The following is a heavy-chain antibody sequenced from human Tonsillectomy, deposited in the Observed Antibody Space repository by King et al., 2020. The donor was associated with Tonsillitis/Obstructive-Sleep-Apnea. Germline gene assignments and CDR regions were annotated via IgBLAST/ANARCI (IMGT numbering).Heavy chain of an antibody. D-gene: IGHD5-12*01. CDR3: ARDQYMVATSHHYFDF. CDR1: GFTFSSYA. J-gene: IGHJ4*02. Sequence: VQLVESGGGVVQPGRSLRLSCAASGFTFSSYAMHWVRQPPGKGLEWVAVISYDGSSKYYADSVKGRFTISSDNSKNTQYLQMNSLRAEDTALYYCARDQYMVATSHHYFDFWGQGTLVTVSS. CDR2: ISYDGSSK. V-gene: IGHV3-30*04.